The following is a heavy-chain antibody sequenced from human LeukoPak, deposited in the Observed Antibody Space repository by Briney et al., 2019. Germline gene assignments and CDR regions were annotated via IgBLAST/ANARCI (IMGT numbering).Heavy chain of an antibody. Sequence: GGSLRLSCVASGFSFNNYAMNCVREAPGGGVGCVSLIIGSSGSTFYADSVKGRFTISRDKSKNTLYLQMNSLRADDTAVYYCAKGAYDYIEIAYFDYWGQGSLVTVSS. CDR1: GFSFNNYA. D-gene: IGHD5-12*01. J-gene: IGHJ4*02. CDR2: IIGSSGST. V-gene: IGHV3-23*01. CDR3: AKGAYDYIEIAYFDY.